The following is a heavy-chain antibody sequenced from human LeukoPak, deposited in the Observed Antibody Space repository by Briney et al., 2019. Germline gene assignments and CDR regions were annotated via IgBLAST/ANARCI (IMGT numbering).Heavy chain of an antibody. Sequence: GASVKVSCKVSGYTLTELSMHWVRQAPGKGLEWMGGFDPEDGETIYAQKFQGRVTMTEDTSTDTAYMELSSLRSEDTAVYYCATDAKSIAARPGYFDYWGQGTLVTVSS. D-gene: IGHD6-6*01. J-gene: IGHJ4*02. CDR3: ATDAKSIAARPGYFDY. CDR2: FDPEDGET. CDR1: GYTLTELS. V-gene: IGHV1-24*01.